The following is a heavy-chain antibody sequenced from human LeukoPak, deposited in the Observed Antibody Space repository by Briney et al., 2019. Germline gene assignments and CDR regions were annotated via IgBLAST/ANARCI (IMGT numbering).Heavy chain of an antibody. D-gene: IGHD4-17*01. CDR2: ISSTGNTK. J-gene: IGHJ4*02. V-gene: IGHV3-48*02. Sequence: GGSLRLSCAASGFTFSSRSMNWVRQAPGKGLEWVSYISSTGNTKHYVDSVKGRFTISRDNAKNSVYLQMNSLRDEDTAVYYCARDLTSVPTRWGRGTLVTVSS. CDR3: ARDLTSVPTR. CDR1: GFTFSSRS.